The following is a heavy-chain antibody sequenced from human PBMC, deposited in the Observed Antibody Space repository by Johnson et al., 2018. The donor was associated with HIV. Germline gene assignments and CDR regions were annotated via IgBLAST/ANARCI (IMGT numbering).Heavy chain of an antibody. V-gene: IGHV3-74*02. CDR1: GFTFSSYW. CDR2: INSDGSST. Sequence: MQLVESGGGLVQPGGSLRLSCAASGFTFSSYWMHWVRQAPGKGLVWVSRINSDGSSTRYAASVKGRFTVSRDNAKNKLYLQMNSLRAEDTAVYYCARGAWSYCGGDCYGYPPDAFDIWGQGTMVTVSS. J-gene: IGHJ3*02. CDR3: ARGAWSYCGGDCYGYPPDAFDI. D-gene: IGHD2-21*02.